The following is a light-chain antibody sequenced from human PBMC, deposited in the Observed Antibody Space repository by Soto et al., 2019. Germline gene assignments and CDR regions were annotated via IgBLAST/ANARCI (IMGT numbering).Light chain of an antibody. V-gene: IGKV3-20*01. CDR1: QSVSSSY. CDR3: QQGST. Sequence: EIVLTQSPGTLSLSPGERATLSCRASQSVSSSYLAWYQQKPGQAPRLLIYSASSRATGIPDRFSGCGSGTDFTLTISRLEPEDFAVYYCQQGSTFGQGTKLEIK. J-gene: IGKJ2*01. CDR2: SAS.